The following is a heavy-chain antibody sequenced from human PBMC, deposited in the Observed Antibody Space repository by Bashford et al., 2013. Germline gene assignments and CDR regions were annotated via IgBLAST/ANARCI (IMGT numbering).Heavy chain of an antibody. V-gene: IGHV1-2*02. CDR3: AREYCSGSDCYSENWFDP. CDR2: INPNSGVT. J-gene: IGHJ5*02. CDR1: GYTFSGYY. Sequence: ASVKVSCKASGYTFSGYYMHWVRQAPGQGLEWMGWINPNSGVTSYAQKFQGRVTMTRDTSISTAYMELSRLRSDDTAVYYCAREYCSGSDCYSENWFDPWGQGTLVTVSS. D-gene: IGHD2-15*01.